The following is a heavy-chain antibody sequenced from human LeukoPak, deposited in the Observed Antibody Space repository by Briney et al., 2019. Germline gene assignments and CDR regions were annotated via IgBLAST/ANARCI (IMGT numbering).Heavy chain of an antibody. D-gene: IGHD3-10*01. J-gene: IGHJ5*02. CDR2: IYTSGST. CDR1: GGSISSGSYY. V-gene: IGHV4-61*02. Sequence: SQTLSLTCTVSGGSISSGSYYWSWIRQPAGKGLEWIGRIYTSGSTNYNPSLKSRVTISVDTSKNQFSLKLSSVTAADTAVYYCARDQRFGITMVRGVISSAHFDPWGQGTLVTVSS. CDR3: ARDQRFGITMVRGVISSAHFDP.